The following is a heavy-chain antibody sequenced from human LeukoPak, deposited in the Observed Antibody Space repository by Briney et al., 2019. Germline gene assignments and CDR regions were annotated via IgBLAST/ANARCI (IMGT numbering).Heavy chain of an antibody. CDR1: GFTFSSYG. J-gene: IGHJ6*02. CDR2: IWYDGSNK. D-gene: IGHD3-22*01. CDR3: ARDYYDSSGYLNGMDV. V-gene: IGHV3-33*01. Sequence: GGSLRLSCAASGFTFSSYGMHWVRQAPGKGLEWVAVIWYDGSNKYYADSVKGRFTTSRDNSKNTLYLQMNSLRAEDTAVYYCARDYYDSSGYLNGMDVWGQGTTVTVSS.